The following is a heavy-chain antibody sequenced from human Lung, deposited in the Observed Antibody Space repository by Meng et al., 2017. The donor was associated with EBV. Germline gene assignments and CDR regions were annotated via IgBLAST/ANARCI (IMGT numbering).Heavy chain of an antibody. D-gene: IGHD2-2*01. CDR1: GGSISSGGYY. CDR2: INYSGIT. V-gene: IGHV4-31*03. Sequence: QVPLQEPGPGLVKPSQTLSLTCTVSGGSISSGGYYWSWIRQPPGKGLEWIGQINYSGITNYNPSLKSRVTISVDTSKNQFSLNLNSVTAADTAVYYCARGGTSSAPFDYWGQGTLVTVSS. J-gene: IGHJ4*02. CDR3: ARGGTSSAPFDY.